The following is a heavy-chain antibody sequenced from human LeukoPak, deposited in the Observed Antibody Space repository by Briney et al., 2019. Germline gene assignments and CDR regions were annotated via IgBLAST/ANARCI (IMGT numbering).Heavy chain of an antibody. Sequence: SETLSLTCAVSGGSISSGGYSWSWIRQPPGKGLEWIGYIYHSGSTHYNPSLKSRVTISVDRSKNQFSLKLSSVTAADTAVYYCARDGGAMGSFDYWGQGTLVTVSS. J-gene: IGHJ4*02. D-gene: IGHD3-16*01. CDR3: ARDGGAMGSFDY. CDR2: IYHSGST. CDR1: GGSISSGGYS. V-gene: IGHV4-30-2*01.